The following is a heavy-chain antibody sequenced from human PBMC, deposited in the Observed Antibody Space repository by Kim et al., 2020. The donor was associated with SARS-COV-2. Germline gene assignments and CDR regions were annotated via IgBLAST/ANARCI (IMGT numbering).Heavy chain of an antibody. V-gene: IGHV5-51*01. Sequence: GESLKISCKGSGYSFTSYWIGWVRQMPGKGLEWMGIIYPGDSDTRYSPSFQGQVTISADKSISTAYLQWSSLKASDTAMYYCDLNLRPAARRGDYYYYGMDVWGQGTTVTVSS. CDR2: IYPGDSDT. J-gene: IGHJ6*02. CDR1: GYSFTSYW. D-gene: IGHD2-2*01. CDR3: DLNLRPAARRGDYYYYGMDV.